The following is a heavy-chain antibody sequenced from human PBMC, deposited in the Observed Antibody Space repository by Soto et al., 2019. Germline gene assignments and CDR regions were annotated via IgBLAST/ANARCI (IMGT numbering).Heavy chain of an antibody. Sequence: QVQLQESGPGLVKPSETLSLTCTVSGASISSGGGYYWSWIRQHPGKGLEWIGYIYYSGSTYYNPSLKGRVTISVDTSTQFSLKLTSVTAADTAVYYCARSHDTSVLYFHHWGQGTLVTVSS. CDR2: IYYSGST. D-gene: IGHD3-22*01. V-gene: IGHV4-31*03. CDR1: GASISSGGGYY. J-gene: IGHJ1*01. CDR3: ARSHDTSVLYFHH.